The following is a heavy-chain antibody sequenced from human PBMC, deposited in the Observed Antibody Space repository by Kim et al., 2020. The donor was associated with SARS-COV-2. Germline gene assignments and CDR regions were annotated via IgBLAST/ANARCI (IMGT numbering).Heavy chain of an antibody. Sequence: GGSLRLSCTASGFTFGDYAMSWFRQAPGKGLEWVGFIRSKAYGGTTEYAASVKGRFTISRDDSKSIAYLQMNSLKTEDTAVYYCTRETENYYYYYGMDVWGQGTTVTVSS. CDR3: TRETENYYYYYGMDV. J-gene: IGHJ6*02. CDR1: GFTFGDYA. CDR2: IRSKAYGGTT. V-gene: IGHV3-49*03.